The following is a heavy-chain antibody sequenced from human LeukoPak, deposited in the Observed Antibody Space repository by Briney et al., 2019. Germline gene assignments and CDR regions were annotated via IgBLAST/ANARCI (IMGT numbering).Heavy chain of an antibody. D-gene: IGHD6-13*01. V-gene: IGHV1-18*01. Sequence: RASVKVSCKASGYTFTSYGISWVRQAPGQGLEWMGWISAYNGNTNYAQKLQGRVTMTTDTSTSTAYMELRSLRSDDTAVYYCARDGGTRTAAEPPDAFDIWGQGTMVTVSS. CDR1: GYTFTSYG. CDR3: ARDGGTRTAAEPPDAFDI. J-gene: IGHJ3*02. CDR2: ISAYNGNT.